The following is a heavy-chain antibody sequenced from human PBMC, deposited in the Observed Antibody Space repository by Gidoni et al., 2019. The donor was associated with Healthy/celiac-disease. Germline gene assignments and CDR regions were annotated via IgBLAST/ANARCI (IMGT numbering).Heavy chain of an antibody. J-gene: IGHJ4*02. CDR1: GGSFSGYY. V-gene: IGHV4-34*01. CDR3: ARGHDFWSGYPFDY. D-gene: IGHD3-3*01. Sequence: QVQLQQWGAGLLKPSETLSLTCAVYGGSFSGYYWSWIRPPPGKGLEWIGEINHSGSTNYNPSLKSRVTISVDTSKNQFSLKLSSVTAADTAVYYCARGHDFWSGYPFDYWGQGTLVTVSS. CDR2: INHSGST.